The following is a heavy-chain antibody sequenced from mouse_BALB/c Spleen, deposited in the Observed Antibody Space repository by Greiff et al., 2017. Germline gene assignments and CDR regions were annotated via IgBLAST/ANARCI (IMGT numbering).Heavy chain of an antibody. Sequence: EVHLVESGGDLVKPGGSLKLSCAASGFTFSSYGMSWVRQTPDKRLEWVATISSGGSYTYYPDSVKGRFTISRDNAKNTLYLQMSSLKSEDTAMYYCARNYYFDDWGQGTTLTVSS. CDR2: ISSGGSYT. CDR3: ARNYYFDD. V-gene: IGHV5-6*01. CDR1: GFTFSSYG. J-gene: IGHJ2*01.